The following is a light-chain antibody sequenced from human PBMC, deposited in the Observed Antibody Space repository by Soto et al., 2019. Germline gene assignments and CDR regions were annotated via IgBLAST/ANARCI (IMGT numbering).Light chain of an antibody. CDR3: QQFDDYPFT. V-gene: IGKV1D-13*01. Sequence: AIQLTQSPSSLSAYVGDSVSITCRASQGISSALAWYQQKPGRAPKLLIYDASSLEGGVPSRFSGSRSGTDFTLTVSSLQPEDFATYYCQQFDDYPFTFGPGIKVDIK. CDR1: QGISSA. CDR2: DAS. J-gene: IGKJ3*01.